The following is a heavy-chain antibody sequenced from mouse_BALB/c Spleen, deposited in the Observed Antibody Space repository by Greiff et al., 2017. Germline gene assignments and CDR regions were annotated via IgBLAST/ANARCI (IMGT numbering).Heavy chain of an antibody. J-gene: IGHJ2*01. D-gene: IGHD2-4*01. V-gene: IGHV14-3*02. CDR1: GFNIKDTY. Sequence: EVQLQQSGAELVKPGASVKLSCTASGFNIKDTYMHWVKQRPEQGLEWIGRIDPANGNTKYDPKFQGKATITADTSSNTAYLQLSSLTSEDTAVYYCASYDYEGGFAYWGQGTTLTVSS. CDR3: ASYDYEGGFAY. CDR2: IDPANGNT.